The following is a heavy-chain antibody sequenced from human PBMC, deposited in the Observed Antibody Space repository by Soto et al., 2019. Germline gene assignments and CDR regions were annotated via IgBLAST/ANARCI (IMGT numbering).Heavy chain of an antibody. Sequence: GGSLRLSCPASGFTFNTYSMNWVRQAPGKGLEWVSCISGSNNYIYYADSVKGRFTISRDNAKNSLYLQLNSLRAEDTAVYYCVRAPNYIYVSDAFDMWGQGTMVTVSS. CDR2: ISGSNNYI. D-gene: IGHD5-18*01. CDR3: VRAPNYIYVSDAFDM. CDR1: GFTFNTYS. V-gene: IGHV3-21*01. J-gene: IGHJ3*02.